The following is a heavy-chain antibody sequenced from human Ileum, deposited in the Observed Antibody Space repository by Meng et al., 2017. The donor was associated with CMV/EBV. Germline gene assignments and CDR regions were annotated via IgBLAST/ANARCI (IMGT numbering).Heavy chain of an antibody. CDR3: ARDQEMSYF. Sequence: ASVKVSCKASGYTFSSYGISWVRQAPGQGLEWMGWISTFNGHTEYAQKFQGRVTMTTDTSTDKAYSERRRLRADDTAVSYCARDQEMSYFWGQGTLVTVSS. J-gene: IGHJ4*02. CDR1: GYTFSSYG. V-gene: IGHV1-18*01. D-gene: IGHD5-24*01. CDR2: ISTFNGHT.